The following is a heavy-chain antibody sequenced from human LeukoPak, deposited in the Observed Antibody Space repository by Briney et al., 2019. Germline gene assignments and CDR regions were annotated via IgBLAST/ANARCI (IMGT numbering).Heavy chain of an antibody. Sequence: PGGSLRLSCAASGFTFSDYWMHWVRQAPGKGLVWVSRLNSDGSSTIYADSVKGRFTISRDNAKNSLYLQMNSLRAEDTAIYYCARGLRLLDYWGQGTLVTVSS. CDR2: LNSDGSST. CDR3: ARGLRLLDY. V-gene: IGHV3-74*01. J-gene: IGHJ4*02. D-gene: IGHD4-11*01. CDR1: GFTFSDYW.